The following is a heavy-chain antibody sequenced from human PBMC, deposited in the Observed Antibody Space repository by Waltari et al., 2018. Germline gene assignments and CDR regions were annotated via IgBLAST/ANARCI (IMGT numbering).Heavy chain of an antibody. D-gene: IGHD7-27*01. CDR2: INEDESEK. V-gene: IGHV3-7*01. CDR3: ARANWGALDY. CDR1: GFTFSSYW. J-gene: IGHJ4*02. Sequence: EVRLVESGGGLVQPGGSLRLSCVGSGFTFSSYWMRWVRQTPGKGREGVAKINEDESEKYYVESLKGRFTISRDNAKNSLVLQMDSLRGEDTAVYYCARANWGALDYWGQGALVIVSS.